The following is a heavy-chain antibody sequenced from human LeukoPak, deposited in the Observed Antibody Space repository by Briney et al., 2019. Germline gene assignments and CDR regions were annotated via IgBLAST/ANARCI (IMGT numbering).Heavy chain of an antibody. Sequence: GGSLRLSCAASGFTFSDYYMSWIRQAPGKGLEWVSYISSSGSTIYYADSVKGRFTISRDNAKNSLYLQMNSLRAEDTAVYYCARNRAYSSSPTRGWFDPWGQGTLVTVSS. J-gene: IGHJ5*02. D-gene: IGHD6-13*01. CDR2: ISSSGSTI. CDR1: GFTFSDYY. CDR3: ARNRAYSSSPTRGWFDP. V-gene: IGHV3-11*04.